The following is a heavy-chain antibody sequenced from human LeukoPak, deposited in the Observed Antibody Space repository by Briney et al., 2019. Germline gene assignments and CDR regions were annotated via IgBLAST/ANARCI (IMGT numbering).Heavy chain of an antibody. CDR1: GYSSTSCW. D-gene: IGHD3-10*01. CDR2: IDPSDSYT. V-gene: IGHV5-10-1*01. CDR3: ARLSGSGQWKTFDI. J-gene: IGHJ3*02. Sequence: AASLRISSKGSGYSSTSCWISWLRQLPGKGLEWRGRIDPSDSYTNYSPSFQGHVTISADKSISTAYLQWSSLKASDTAMYYCARLSGSGQWKTFDIWGQGTMVTVSS.